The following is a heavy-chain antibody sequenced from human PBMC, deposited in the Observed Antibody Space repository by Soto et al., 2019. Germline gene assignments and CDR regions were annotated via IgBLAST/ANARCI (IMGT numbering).Heavy chain of an antibody. CDR2: IVVGSGNT. D-gene: IGHD4-17*01. CDR3: AAAIDYGDYGY. CDR1: GFTFTSSA. J-gene: IGHJ4*02. Sequence: ASLKVSCKASGFTFTSSAVQWVRQARGQRLEWIGWIVVGSGNTNYAQKFQERVTITRDMSTSTAYMELSSLRSEDTAVYYCAAAIDYGDYGYWGQGTLVTVSS. V-gene: IGHV1-58*01.